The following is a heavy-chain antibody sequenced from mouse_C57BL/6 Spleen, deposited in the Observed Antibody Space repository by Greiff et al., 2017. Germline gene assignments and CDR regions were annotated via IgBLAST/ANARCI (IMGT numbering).Heavy chain of an antibody. V-gene: IGHV1-4*01. D-gene: IGHD1-1*01. CDR2: INPSSGYT. CDR1: GYTFTSYT. Sequence: VQLQQSGAELARPGASVKMSCKASGYTFTSYTMHWVKQRPGQGLEWIGYINPSSGYTKYNQKFKDKATLTADKSSSTAYMQLSSLTSEDSAVYYCARCPGSSYGYAMDYWGQGTSVTVSS. J-gene: IGHJ4*01. CDR3: ARCPGSSYGYAMDY.